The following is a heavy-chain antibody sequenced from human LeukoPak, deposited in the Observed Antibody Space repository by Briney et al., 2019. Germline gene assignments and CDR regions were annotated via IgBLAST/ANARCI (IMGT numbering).Heavy chain of an antibody. CDR1: GFTFSSYT. Sequence: GGSLRLSCTASGFTFSSYTMNWVRQAPGKGLEWVSSITSSSSYIFYADSVKGRFTISRDNAQNSVYLQMSSLRDDDTAIYYCARNYNYHGASAAGYWGQGTLVTVSS. V-gene: IGHV3-21*01. CDR2: ITSSSSYI. J-gene: IGHJ4*02. CDR3: ARNYNYHGASAAGY. D-gene: IGHD4/OR15-4a*01.